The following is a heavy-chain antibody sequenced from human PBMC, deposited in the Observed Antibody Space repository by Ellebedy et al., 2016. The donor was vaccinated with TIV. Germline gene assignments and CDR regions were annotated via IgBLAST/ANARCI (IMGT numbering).Heavy chain of an antibody. D-gene: IGHD6-19*01. J-gene: IGHJ4*02. CDR3: ARDRDLYSSGPRARGDY. CDR1: GFTFNTYA. V-gene: IGHV3-30*04. Sequence: GESLKISCAASGFTFNTYAMHWVRQAPGKGLEWVAVISYDGSHKYHADSVKGRFTISRDNSKNTLYLQVNSLRPEDTAVYYCARDRDLYSSGPRARGDYWGQGTLVTVSS. CDR2: ISYDGSHK.